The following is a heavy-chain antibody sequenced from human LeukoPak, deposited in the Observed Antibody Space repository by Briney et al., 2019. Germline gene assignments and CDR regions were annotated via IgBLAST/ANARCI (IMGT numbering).Heavy chain of an antibody. J-gene: IGHJ4*02. CDR2: FDPEDGET. CDR3: ATDRITIFGVVTMGY. CDR1: GYTLTELS. V-gene: IGHV1-24*01. D-gene: IGHD3-3*01. Sequence: ASVKVSCKVSGYTLTELSMHWVRQAPGKGLEWMGGFDPEDGETIYAQKFQGRVTMTEGTSTDTAYMELSSLRSEDTAVYYCATDRITIFGVVTMGYWGQGTLVTVSS.